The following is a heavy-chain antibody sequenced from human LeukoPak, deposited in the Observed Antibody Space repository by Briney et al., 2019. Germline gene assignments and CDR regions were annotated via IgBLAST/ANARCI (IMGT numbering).Heavy chain of an antibody. V-gene: IGHV4-30-2*01. CDR2: IYHSGST. CDR3: ARFSQYYDSPTDYLDY. J-gene: IGHJ4*02. CDR1: GGSISSGGYS. Sequence: PSETLSLTCAVSGGSISSGGYSWSWFRQPPGKGLEWIGYIYHSGSTYYNPSLKSRVTISVDRSKNQFSLKLSSVTAADTAVYYCARFSQYYDSPTDYLDYWGQGILVTVSS. D-gene: IGHD2/OR15-2a*01.